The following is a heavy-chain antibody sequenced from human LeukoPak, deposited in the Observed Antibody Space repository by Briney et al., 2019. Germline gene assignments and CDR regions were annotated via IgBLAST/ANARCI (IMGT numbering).Heavy chain of an antibody. D-gene: IGHD3-22*01. CDR1: GYTFSSYS. CDR2: ISVRSNYI. Sequence: GVSLRLSCAASGYTFSSYSINWVRQAPGKGLEWVSSISVRSNYIYYADSVRGRFRISRDDARDSLYLQVNSLRAEDTAVYYCVRLRRNSDTSGFYYYYDFWGQGTLVTVSS. J-gene: IGHJ4*02. V-gene: IGHV3-21*01. CDR3: VRLRRNSDTSGFYYYYDF.